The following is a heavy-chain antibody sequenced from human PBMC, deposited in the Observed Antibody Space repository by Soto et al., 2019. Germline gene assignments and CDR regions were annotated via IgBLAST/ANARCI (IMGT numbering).Heavy chain of an antibody. V-gene: IGHV4-39*01. J-gene: IGHJ5*02. CDR2: IYYSGST. D-gene: IGHD6-25*01. Sequence: QLQLQESGPGLVKPSETLSLTCTVSGGSISSSSYYWGWIRQPPGKGLEWIGSIYYSGSTYYNPSLKSRVTIYVDTSKNQFSLKLNSVTAADTAVYYCARGRTSATEFDPWGQGTLVTVSS. CDR1: GGSISSSSYY. CDR3: ARGRTSATEFDP.